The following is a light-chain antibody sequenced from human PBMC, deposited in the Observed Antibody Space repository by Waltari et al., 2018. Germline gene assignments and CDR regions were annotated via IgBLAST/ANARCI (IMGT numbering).Light chain of an antibody. Sequence: QSALTQPASVSGSPGQSITISCTGSSSDLGDYKYVSWYQQHPGKAPKPMIYDFSNRPSGVSNRFSGSQSGNTASLTISGLLAEDEANYYCASYTSITVIFGGGTKLTVL. CDR1: SSDLGDYKY. CDR2: DFS. CDR3: ASYTSITVI. J-gene: IGLJ2*01. V-gene: IGLV2-14*03.